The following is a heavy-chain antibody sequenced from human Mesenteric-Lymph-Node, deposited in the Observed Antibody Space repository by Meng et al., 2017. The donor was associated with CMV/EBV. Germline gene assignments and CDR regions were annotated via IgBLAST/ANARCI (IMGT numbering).Heavy chain of an antibody. D-gene: IGHD6-6*01. Sequence: SETLSLTCTISGGSITTYSWSWIRQPPGKGLEWVGYIYYSGSTNFNPSLKSRVAISIDTSKNQLSLKLNSVTAADTAVYYCARGIAARDTFYYYYGMDVWGQGTTVTVSS. V-gene: IGHV4-59*01. CDR1: GGSITTYS. CDR3: ARGIAARDTFYYYYGMDV. J-gene: IGHJ6*02. CDR2: IYYSGST.